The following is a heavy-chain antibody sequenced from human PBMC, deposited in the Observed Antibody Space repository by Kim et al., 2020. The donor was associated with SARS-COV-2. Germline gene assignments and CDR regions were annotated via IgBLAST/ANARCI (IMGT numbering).Heavy chain of an antibody. CDR1: GFTFSAYS. CDR2: IWSEGNGK. J-gene: IGHJ4*02. CDR3: AKDMAVGDPGGNFDS. Sequence: GGSLRLSCAASGFTFSAYSMHWVRQAPGKGLEWVATIWSEGNGKNVAQSVKGRFTISRDDSKHSLYLQMKSLRAEDTAVYYCAKDMAVGDPGGNFDSWGQGTLVTVSS. D-gene: IGHD6-19*01. V-gene: IGHV3-33*06.